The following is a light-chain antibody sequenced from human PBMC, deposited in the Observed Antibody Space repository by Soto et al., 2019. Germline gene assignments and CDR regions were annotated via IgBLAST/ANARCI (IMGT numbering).Light chain of an antibody. V-gene: IGKV3-15*01. CDR1: QTISSD. Sequence: EIVMTQSPATLSVSPGERATLSCRASQTISSDLAWYQQKPGQAPRLLVYGASTRDTGIPGRFSGSGSGLEFTLTISSLQSEDSAFYFCQQYNRWPGTFGQGTKVEIK. CDR2: GAS. CDR3: QQYNRWPGT. J-gene: IGKJ2*01.